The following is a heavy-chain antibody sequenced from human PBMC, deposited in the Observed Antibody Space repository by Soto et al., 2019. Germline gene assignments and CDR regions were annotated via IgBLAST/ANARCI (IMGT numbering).Heavy chain of an antibody. CDR2: INHSGST. D-gene: IGHD2-21*01. V-gene: IGHV4-34*01. Sequence: PTETPYLTCAVYGGSLSGYLLSCIRQSPGKGLEWIGEINHSGSTKYNPSLKSRVTIPVETSKNQSSRKPSSVAAADTAVCYCASCCYANLIGVFDI. J-gene: IGHJ3*02. CDR1: GGSLSGYL. CDR3: ASCCYANLIGVFDI.